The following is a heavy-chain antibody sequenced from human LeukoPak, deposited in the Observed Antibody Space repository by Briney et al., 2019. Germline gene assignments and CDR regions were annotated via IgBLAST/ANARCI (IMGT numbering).Heavy chain of an antibody. D-gene: IGHD6-13*01. CDR1: GFTLSNYW. J-gene: IGHJ4*02. V-gene: IGHV3-30*18. CDR2: ISYDGSNK. CDR3: AKGGYSSSWYDPIDY. Sequence: GGSLRLSCAASGFTLSNYWMTWVRQAPGKGLEWVAVISYDGSNKYYADSVKGRFTISRDNSKNTLYLQMNSLRAEDTAVYYCAKGGYSSSWYDPIDYWGQGTLVTVSS.